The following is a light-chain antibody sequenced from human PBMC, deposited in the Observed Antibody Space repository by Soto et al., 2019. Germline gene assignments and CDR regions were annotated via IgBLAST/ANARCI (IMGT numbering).Light chain of an antibody. CDR3: QQYGSSPIT. V-gene: IGKV3-20*01. CDR2: GAS. Sequence: EVVLTQSPGTLSLSPGERATLSCRASQSVNTNYIAWYQQKSGQAPRLLIYGASSRATGIPDRFSGSGSGTDFTLTISRLEPEDFAAYFCQQYGSSPITFGQGTRLEIK. CDR1: QSVNTNY. J-gene: IGKJ5*01.